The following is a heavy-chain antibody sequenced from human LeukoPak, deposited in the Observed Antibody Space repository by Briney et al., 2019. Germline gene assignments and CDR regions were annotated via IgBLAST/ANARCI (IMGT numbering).Heavy chain of an antibody. CDR1: GFTFSSYW. CDR3: ARSAYFSSVFRGF. CDR2: IKQDGSEK. V-gene: IGHV3-7*01. J-gene: IGHJ4*02. D-gene: IGHD3-10*01. Sequence: PGGSLRLSCGASGFTFSSYWMSWVRQAPGKGLEWVANIKQDGSEKYYVDSVKGRFTISRDSAKNSLYLQMHSLRAEDTAVYYCARSAYFSSVFRGFWGQGTLVTVSS.